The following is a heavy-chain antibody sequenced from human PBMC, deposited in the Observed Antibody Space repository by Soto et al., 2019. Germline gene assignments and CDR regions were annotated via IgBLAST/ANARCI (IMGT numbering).Heavy chain of an antibody. CDR1: GGSVSNYY. J-gene: IGHJ5*02. V-gene: IGHV4-59*02. D-gene: IGHD3-22*01. CDR2: IYFTYTH. CDR3: AKYRDRHSICFPSFDP. Sequence: SEPRTPPCSVSGGSVSNYYWSWVRKSPGKRLEWIGFIYFTYTHDYDPSLRGRSTSSVDTSNDQFTLKLSSVSATDTAVYYCAKYRDRHSICFPSFDPWGQGILVTVSS.